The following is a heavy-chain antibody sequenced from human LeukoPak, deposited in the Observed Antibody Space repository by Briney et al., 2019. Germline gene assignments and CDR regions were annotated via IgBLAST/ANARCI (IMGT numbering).Heavy chain of an antibody. Sequence: ASVKVSCKASGYTFTSYYMHWVRQAPGQGLEWMGIINPSGGSTSYAQKFQGRVTMTRDTSTSTVYMELSSLRPEDTAVYYCAISMVDTAMVTVLGAFDIWGQGTMVTVSS. J-gene: IGHJ3*02. D-gene: IGHD5-18*01. CDR2: INPSGGST. V-gene: IGHV1-46*01. CDR1: GYTFTSYY. CDR3: AISMVDTAMVTVLGAFDI.